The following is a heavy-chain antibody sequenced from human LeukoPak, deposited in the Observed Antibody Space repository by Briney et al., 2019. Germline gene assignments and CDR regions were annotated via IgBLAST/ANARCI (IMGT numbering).Heavy chain of an antibody. CDR1: GFTVISNY. V-gene: IGHV3-23*01. Sequence: GGSLRLSCAASGFTVISNYMSWVRQAPGKGLEWVSSMSGRGSGGGTYYADSVKGRFTISRDNSKNTLFLQMNSLRAEDRAVYYCAKDSLRTVPKASFDSWGQGTLVTVSS. CDR3: AKDSLRTVPKASFDS. CDR2: MSGRGSGGGT. J-gene: IGHJ4*02. D-gene: IGHD2-2*01.